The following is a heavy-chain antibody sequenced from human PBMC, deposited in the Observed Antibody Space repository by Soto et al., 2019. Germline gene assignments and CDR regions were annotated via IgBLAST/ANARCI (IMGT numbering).Heavy chain of an antibody. V-gene: IGHV3-9*01. D-gene: IGHD4-4*01. CDR3: AKDKFGVTTGFDY. CDR2: ISWNSGSI. J-gene: IGHJ4*02. CDR1: GFTFDDYA. Sequence: LSCAASGFTFDDYAMHWVRQAPGKGLEWVSGISWNSGSIGYADSVKGRFTISRDNAKNSLYLQMNSLRAEDTALYYCAKDKFGVTTGFDYWGQGTLVTVSS.